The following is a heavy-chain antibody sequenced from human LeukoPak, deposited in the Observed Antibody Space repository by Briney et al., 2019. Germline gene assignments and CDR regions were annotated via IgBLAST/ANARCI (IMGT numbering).Heavy chain of an antibody. CDR3: ATEVLYYDSSGYFTVGDY. V-gene: IGHV3-21*01. CDR2: ISSSSSYI. Sequence: GGSLRLSCAASGFTFSSYSMNWVRQAPGKGLEWVSSISSSSSYIYYADSVKGRFTISRDNAKNSLYLQMNSLRAEDTAVYYCATEVLYYDSSGYFTVGDYWGQGTLVTVSS. J-gene: IGHJ4*02. D-gene: IGHD3-22*01. CDR1: GFTFSSYS.